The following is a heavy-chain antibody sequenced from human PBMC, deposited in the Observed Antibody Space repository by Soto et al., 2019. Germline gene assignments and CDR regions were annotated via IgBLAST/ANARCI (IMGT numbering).Heavy chain of an antibody. Sequence: ASVKVSCKVSGYTFTSYYMHWVRQAPGQGLEWMGIINPSGGSTSYAQKFQGRVTMTRDTSTSTVYMELSSLRSEDTAVYYCARTLAAAGYLPFGFDYWGKGTLRTVSS. CDR2: INPSGGST. V-gene: IGHV1-46*01. D-gene: IGHD6-13*01. J-gene: IGHJ4*02. CDR3: ARTLAAAGYLPFGFDY. CDR1: GYTFTSYY.